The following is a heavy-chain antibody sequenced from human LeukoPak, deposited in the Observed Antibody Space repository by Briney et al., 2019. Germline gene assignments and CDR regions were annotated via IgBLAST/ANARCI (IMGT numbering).Heavy chain of an antibody. CDR1: GFTFSSYS. D-gene: IGHD6-19*01. V-gene: IGHV3-48*01. J-gene: IGHJ4*02. CDR3: ARDGSGWFFDY. Sequence: GGSLRLSCAASGFTFSSYSMNWVRQAPGKGLEWVSYISSSSSTIYYADSVKGRFTISRDNAKNSLYLQMNSLRAEDTAVYYCARDGSGWFFDYWGQGTLVTVSS. CDR2: ISSSSSTI.